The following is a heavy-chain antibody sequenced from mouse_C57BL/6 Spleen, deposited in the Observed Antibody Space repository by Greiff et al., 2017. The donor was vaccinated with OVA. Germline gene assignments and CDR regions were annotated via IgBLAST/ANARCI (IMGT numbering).Heavy chain of an antibody. V-gene: IGHV3-6*01. CDR2: ISYDGSN. CDR1: GYSITSGYY. CDR3: ARMYYGSSYFDY. D-gene: IGHD1-1*01. J-gene: IGHJ2*01. Sequence: EVQLVESGPGLVKPSQSLSLTCSVTGYSITSGYYWNWIRQFPGNKLEWMGYISYDGSNNYNPSLKNRISITRDTSKNQFFLKLNSVTTEDTATYYCARMYYGSSYFDYWGQGTTLTVSS.